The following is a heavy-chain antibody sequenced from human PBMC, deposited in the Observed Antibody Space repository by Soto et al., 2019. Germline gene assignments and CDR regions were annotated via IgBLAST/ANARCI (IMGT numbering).Heavy chain of an antibody. V-gene: IGHV1-18*01. Sequence: QVRLVQSEAKVKKPGATVKVSCKASGYTFTSYGISWVRQAPGLGLEWMGWISAYNGNTSYPQNLQGRVTVTTDTTTSTAYMVLGSLISADTAVYFCAREAVAAIEGVHYYYGMQDWGQGTTVTVSS. CDR1: GYTFTSYG. D-gene: IGHD6-19*01. CDR3: AREAVAAIEGVHYYYGMQD. J-gene: IGHJ6*02. CDR2: ISAYNGNT.